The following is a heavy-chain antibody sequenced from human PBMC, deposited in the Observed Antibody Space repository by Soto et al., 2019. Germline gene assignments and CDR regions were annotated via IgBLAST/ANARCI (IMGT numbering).Heavy chain of an antibody. CDR3: AKDVSAAGTGLWFDP. J-gene: IGHJ5*02. V-gene: IGHV3-30*18. Sequence: QVQLVESVGGVVQPGRSLRLSCAASGFTFSSYGMHWVRQAPGKGLEWVAVISYDGSNKYYADSVKGRFTISRDNSKNTLYLQMNSLRAEDTAVYYCAKDVSAAGTGLWFDPWGQGTLVTVSS. D-gene: IGHD6-13*01. CDR1: GFTFSSYG. CDR2: ISYDGSNK.